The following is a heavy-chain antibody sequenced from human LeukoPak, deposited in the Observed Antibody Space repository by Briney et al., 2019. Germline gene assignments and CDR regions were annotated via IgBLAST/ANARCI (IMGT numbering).Heavy chain of an antibody. CDR3: ARGTGIVVVPAAIPYYYYMDV. J-gene: IGHJ6*03. Sequence: SVKVSCKASGGTLSSYAISWVRQSPGQGFEWMGGIIPIFGTANYAQKFQGRVTITTDESTSTAYMELSSLRSEDTAVYYCARGTGIVVVPAAIPYYYYMDVWGKGTTVTVSS. CDR2: IIPIFGTA. V-gene: IGHV1-69*05. D-gene: IGHD2-2*01. CDR1: GGTLSSYA.